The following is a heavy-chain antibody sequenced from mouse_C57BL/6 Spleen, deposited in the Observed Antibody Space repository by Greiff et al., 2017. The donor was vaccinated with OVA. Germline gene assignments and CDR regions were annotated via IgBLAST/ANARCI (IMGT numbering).Heavy chain of an antibody. CDR2: IDPSDSET. CDR3: AREDYYGSSY. V-gene: IGHV1-52*01. Sequence: QVQLQQPGAELVRPGSSVKLSCKASGYTFTSYWMHWVKQRPIQGLEWIGNIDPSDSETHYNQKFKDKATLTVDKSSSTAYMQLSSLTSEDSAVYYGAREDYYGSSYWGQGTTLTVSS. CDR1: GYTFTSYW. D-gene: IGHD1-1*01. J-gene: IGHJ2*01.